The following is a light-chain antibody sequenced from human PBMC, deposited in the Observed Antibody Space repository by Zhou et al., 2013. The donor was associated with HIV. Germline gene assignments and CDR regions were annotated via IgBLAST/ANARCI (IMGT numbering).Light chain of an antibody. Sequence: EIVMTQSPATLSVSPGERATLSCRASQIVSSYLAWYQQKPGQAPRLLIYDASNRATGIPARFSGSGSGTDFTLTITTLEPEDFAVYYCQQRNSWPLTFGGGTKVEI. CDR3: QQRNSWPLT. J-gene: IGKJ4*01. CDR2: DAS. CDR1: QIVSSY. V-gene: IGKV3-11*01.